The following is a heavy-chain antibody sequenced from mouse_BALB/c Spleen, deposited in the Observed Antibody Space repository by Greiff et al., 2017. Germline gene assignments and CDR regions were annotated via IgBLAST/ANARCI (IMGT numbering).Heavy chain of an antibody. V-gene: IGHV5-17*02. CDR1: GFTFSSFG. CDR3: ARSTTATTSQYYYAMDY. CDR2: ISSGSSTI. Sequence: EVQRVESGGGLVQPGGSRKLSCAASGFTFSSFGMHWVRQAPEKGLEWVAYISSGSSTIYYADTVKGRFTISRDNPKNTLFLRMTSLRSEDTAMYYCARSTTATTSQYYYAMDYWGQGTSVTVSS. D-gene: IGHD1-2*01. J-gene: IGHJ4*01.